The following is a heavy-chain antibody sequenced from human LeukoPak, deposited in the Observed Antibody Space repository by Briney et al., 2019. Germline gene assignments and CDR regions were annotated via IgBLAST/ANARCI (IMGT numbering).Heavy chain of an antibody. CDR3: ARGSGMVRGVHDY. CDR2: IYSGGST. V-gene: IGHV3-66*01. D-gene: IGHD3-10*01. J-gene: IGHJ4*02. Sequence: GGSLRLSCAASGFTVSSNYMSWVRQAPGKGLERVSVIYSGGSTYYADSVKGRFTISRDNSKNTLYLQMNSLRAEDTAVYYCARGSGMVRGVHDYWGQGTLVTVSS. CDR1: GFTVSSNY.